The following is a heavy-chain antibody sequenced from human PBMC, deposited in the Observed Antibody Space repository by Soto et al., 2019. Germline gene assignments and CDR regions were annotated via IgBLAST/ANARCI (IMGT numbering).Heavy chain of an antibody. CDR1: GGSISSGGYS. V-gene: IGHV4-30-2*01. CDR3: ASSHAGAHIAAAVH. J-gene: IGHJ4*02. Sequence: QLQLQESGSGLVKPSQTLSLTCAVSGGSISSGGYSWSWIRQPPGKVLEWIGYIYHSGSTYYNRSLKSRVTISVDRSKNQFSLKLSSVTAADTAVYYCASSHAGAHIAAAVHWGQGPLVTVSS. CDR2: IYHSGST. D-gene: IGHD6-13*01.